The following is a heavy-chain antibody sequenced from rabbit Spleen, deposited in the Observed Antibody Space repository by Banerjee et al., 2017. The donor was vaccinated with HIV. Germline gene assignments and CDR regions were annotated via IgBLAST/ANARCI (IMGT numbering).Heavy chain of an antibody. V-gene: IGHV1S7*01. CDR3: ARDGAGGIYFDL. J-gene: IGHJ4*01. CDR1: GFTLSSYY. D-gene: IGHD8-1*01. Sequence: QLEESAGGLVQTGGSLKLSCKASGFTLSSYYMNWVRQAPVKGLEWIGYIDPVFGITYYANWVNGRFSISRENAQNTVFLQMTTLTAADTATYFCARDGAGGIYFDLWGPGTLVTVS. CDR2: IDPVFGIT.